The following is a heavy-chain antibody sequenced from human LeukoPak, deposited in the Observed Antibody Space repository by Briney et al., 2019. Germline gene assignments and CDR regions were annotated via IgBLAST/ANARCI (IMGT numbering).Heavy chain of an antibody. D-gene: IGHD2-8*02. Sequence: PGGTLRLSCGASGFTFSGFAMSWIRQAPGKGLEWVSGISGRGDSADYADSVKGRFTISRDNSKNTLYLRLNSLRGEDTATYYCVKDRYCPEVTCFGGGFEYWGQGTLVVVSS. V-gene: IGHV3-23*01. J-gene: IGHJ4*02. CDR2: ISGRGDSA. CDR1: GFTFSGFA. CDR3: VKDRYCPEVTCFGGGFEY.